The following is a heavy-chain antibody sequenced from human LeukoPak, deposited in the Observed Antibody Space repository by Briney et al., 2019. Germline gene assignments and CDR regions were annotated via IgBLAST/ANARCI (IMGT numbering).Heavy chain of an antibody. V-gene: IGHV1-2*02. CDR1: GYTFSGHY. CDR2: INPNSGGT. CDR3: ARVVQDDYYYYGMDV. J-gene: IGHJ6*02. Sequence: ASVKVSCKASGYTFSGHYMHWVRQAPGQGLEWMGWINPNSGGTNYAQKFQGRVTMTRDTSISTAYMELSRLRSDDTAVYYCARVVQDDYYYYGMDVWGQGTTVTVSS.